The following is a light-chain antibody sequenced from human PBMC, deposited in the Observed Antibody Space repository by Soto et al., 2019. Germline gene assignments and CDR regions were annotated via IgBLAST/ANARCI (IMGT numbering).Light chain of an antibody. CDR1: QSVSSN. Sequence: EIVMTQSPATLSVSPGERATLSCRASQSVSSNLAWYQQKPGQAPRLLIYGASTRATGISVRFSGSGSGTEFTLTISSLQSEDFAVYYCHQYNNWPPGTFGQGTKVEIK. CDR3: HQYNNWPPGT. V-gene: IGKV3-15*01. J-gene: IGKJ1*01. CDR2: GAS.